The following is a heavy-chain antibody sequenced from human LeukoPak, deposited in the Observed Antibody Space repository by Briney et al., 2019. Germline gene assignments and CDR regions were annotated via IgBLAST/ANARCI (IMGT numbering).Heavy chain of an antibody. D-gene: IGHD2-15*01. CDR1: GGTFSSYA. CDR3: ARGDIVVVVRSPALPDYFDY. J-gene: IGHJ4*02. CDR2: IIPIFGTA. V-gene: IGHV1-69*13. Sequence: SVKVSCKASGGTFSSYAISWVRQAPGQGLEWMGGIIPIFGTANYAQKFQGRVTITADESTSTAYMELSSLRSEDTAVYYCARGDIVVVVRSPALPDYFDYWGQGTLVTVSS.